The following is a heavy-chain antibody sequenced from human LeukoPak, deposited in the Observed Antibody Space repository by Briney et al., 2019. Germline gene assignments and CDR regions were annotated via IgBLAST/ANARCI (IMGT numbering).Heavy chain of an antibody. Sequence: SLRLSCAASGFIFSHDAIHWVRQPPRKGLEWIGEIYLGGIINYNPSLKIRVTISVAKSNNQFSLKLTSVTAADTAMYYCARNQGIPAVDNWFDPWGQGALVTVSS. V-gene: IGHV4-4*02. J-gene: IGHJ5*02. CDR2: IYLGGII. D-gene: IGHD6-13*01. CDR3: ARNQGIPAVDNWFDP. CDR1: GFIFSHDA.